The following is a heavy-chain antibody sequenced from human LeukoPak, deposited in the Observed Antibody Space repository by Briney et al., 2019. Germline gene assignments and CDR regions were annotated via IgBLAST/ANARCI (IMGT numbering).Heavy chain of an antibody. CDR2: IIPIFGTA. J-gene: IGHJ6*03. CDR3: ARVGAINDYYYYMDV. D-gene: IGHD4/OR15-4a*01. Sequence: GASAKVSCKASGGTFSSYAISWVRQAPGQGLEWMGGIIPIFGTANYAQKFQGRVTITADESTSTAYMELSSLRSEDTAVYYCARVGAINDYYYYMDVWGKGTTVTVSS. CDR1: GGTFSSYA. V-gene: IGHV1-69*13.